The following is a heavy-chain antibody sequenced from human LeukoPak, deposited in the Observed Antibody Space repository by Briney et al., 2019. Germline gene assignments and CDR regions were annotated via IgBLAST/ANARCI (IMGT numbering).Heavy chain of an antibody. CDR1: GFTFSSYA. Sequence: GGSLRLSCAASGFTFSSYAMSWVRQAPGKGLEWVSAISGSGGSAYYAYSVKGRFTISRDNSKNTLYLQMNSLRAEDTAVYYCAKDPIRSVTTFDYWGQGTLVTVSS. CDR3: AKDPIRSVTTFDY. J-gene: IGHJ4*02. CDR2: ISGSGGSA. V-gene: IGHV3-23*01. D-gene: IGHD4-17*01.